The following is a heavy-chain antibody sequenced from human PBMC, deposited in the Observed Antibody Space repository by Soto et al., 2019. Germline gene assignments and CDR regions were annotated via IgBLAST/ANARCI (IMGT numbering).Heavy chain of an antibody. CDR2: INSDGSST. J-gene: IGHJ2*01. D-gene: IGHD5-18*01. CDR1: GFTFSSYW. Sequence: EVQLVESGGGLVQPGGSLRLSCAASGFTFSSYWMHWVRQAPGKGLVWVSRINSDGSSTSYADSVKGRFTISRDNAQXTLYLQINGLRAADTAVYYCRGYSYGSYGSGYSDLWGRGTLVTVSS. CDR3: RGYSYGSYGSGYSDL. V-gene: IGHV3-74*01.